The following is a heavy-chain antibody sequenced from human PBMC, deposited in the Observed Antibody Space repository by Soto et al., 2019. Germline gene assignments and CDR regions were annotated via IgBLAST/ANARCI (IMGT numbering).Heavy chain of an antibody. Sequence: EVQLLESGGGLVQPGGSLRLSCTVSGVTFSNYAMNWVRQAPGKGLEWVSSLSGSGGTTYYADSVKGRFIISRDNSKNPLYLLRNSLRAEDTALYYCAKQRADYGSGADTFYFDSWGQGALVTVSS. D-gene: IGHD3-10*01. V-gene: IGHV3-23*01. CDR1: GVTFSNYA. CDR2: LSGSGGTT. CDR3: AKQRADYGSGADTFYFDS. J-gene: IGHJ4*02.